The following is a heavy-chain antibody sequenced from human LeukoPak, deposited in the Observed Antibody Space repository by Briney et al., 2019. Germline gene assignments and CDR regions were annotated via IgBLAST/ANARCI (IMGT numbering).Heavy chain of an antibody. CDR3: ARDPNGDYIGAFDF. CDR1: GFPFSNYA. Sequence: GGSLRLSCAASGFPFSNYALIWVRQGPVKGLDWVSAIRGSGLTTFYADSVKGRFTISRDNSKNTLYLQMNSLRAEDTAVYYCARDPNGDYIGAFDFWGKGTKVTVSS. V-gene: IGHV3-23*01. CDR2: IRGSGLTT. J-gene: IGHJ3*01. D-gene: IGHD4-17*01.